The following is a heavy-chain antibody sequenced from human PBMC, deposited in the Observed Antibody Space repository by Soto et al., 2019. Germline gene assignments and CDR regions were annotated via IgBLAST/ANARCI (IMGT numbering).Heavy chain of an antibody. Sequence: SQTLSLTCAISGDSVSSNSAAWNWIRQSPSRGLEWLGRTYYRSKWYNDYAVPVKSRITINPDTSKNQFSLQLNSVTPEDTAVYYCARGAGDWLLEGQDAFDIWGQGTMVTVSS. CDR2: TYYRSKWYN. CDR3: ARGAGDWLLEGQDAFDI. D-gene: IGHD3-9*01. J-gene: IGHJ3*02. V-gene: IGHV6-1*01. CDR1: GDSVSSNSAA.